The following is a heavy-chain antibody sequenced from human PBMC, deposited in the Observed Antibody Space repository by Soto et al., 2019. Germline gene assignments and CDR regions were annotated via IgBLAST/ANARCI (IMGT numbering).Heavy chain of an antibody. D-gene: IGHD1-1*01. CDR2: MNPNSGDT. J-gene: IGHJ4*02. CDR1: GYTFSDHD. V-gene: IGHV1-8*01. CDR3: ASVGGNWNADYFDY. Sequence: QVQLVQSGAEVKKPGASVKVSCKASGYTFSDHDINWVRQASGQGPEWLGWMNPNSGDTGYAQNFQGRVTMPRDTPKRTAYMELSSLRSEDRAVYYCASVGGNWNADYFDYWGQGTLVTVSS.